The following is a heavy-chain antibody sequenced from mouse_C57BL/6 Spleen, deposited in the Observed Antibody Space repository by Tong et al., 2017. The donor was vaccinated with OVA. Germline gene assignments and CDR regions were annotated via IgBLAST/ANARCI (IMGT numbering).Heavy chain of an antibody. CDR3: ARDEGYYEY. CDR1: GFTFSSYA. CDR2: ISDGGSYT. D-gene: IGHD2-4*01. J-gene: IGHJ3*01. Sequence: EVRLQESGGGLVKPGGSLKLSCAASGFTFSSYAMSWVRQTPEKRLEWVATISDGGSYTYYPDNVKGRFTISRDNAKNNLYLQMSHLKSEDTAMYYCARDEGYYEYWGQGTLVTVSA. V-gene: IGHV5-4*01.